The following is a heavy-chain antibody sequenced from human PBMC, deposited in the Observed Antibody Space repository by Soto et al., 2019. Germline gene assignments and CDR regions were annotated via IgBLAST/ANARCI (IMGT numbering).Heavy chain of an antibody. V-gene: IGHV4-39*01. D-gene: IGHD4-4*01. CDR2: IYYSVST. Sequence: QLQLQESGPGLVKPSETLSLTCTVSGGSISSSSYYWGWIRQPPGKGLEWIGSIYYSVSTYYNPSLKSRVTISVDTSKNQFSLKLSSVTAADTAVYYCASRTLTTDAFDIWGQGTMVTVSS. CDR1: GGSISSSSYY. CDR3: ASRTLTTDAFDI. J-gene: IGHJ3*02.